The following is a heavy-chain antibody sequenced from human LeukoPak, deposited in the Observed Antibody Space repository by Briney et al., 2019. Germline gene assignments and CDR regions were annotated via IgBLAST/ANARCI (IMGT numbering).Heavy chain of an antibody. V-gene: IGHV3-21*01. CDR3: ARDPYSSGWYKDAFDI. CDR2: ISSSSSYI. D-gene: IGHD6-19*01. Sequence: GGSLRLSCAASGFTFSSYSMNWVRQAPGKGLEWVSSISSSSSYINYADSVKGRFTISRDNAQNSLFLQLNSLRAEDTAVYYCARDPYSSGWYKDAFDIWGQGTMVTVSS. CDR1: GFTFSSYS. J-gene: IGHJ3*02.